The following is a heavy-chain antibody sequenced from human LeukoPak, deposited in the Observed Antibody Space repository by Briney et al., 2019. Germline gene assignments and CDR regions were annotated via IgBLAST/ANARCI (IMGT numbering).Heavy chain of an antibody. CDR3: ARGAEAETSPLDF. CDR1: GYTFTSYY. Sequence: ASVKVSCKASGYTFTSYYIHWVRQARGQGLEWLGWINPKSGGTDYAQQFQGRVTMTRDTSSSTDYLEVRSLRSDDTAVYYCARGAEAETSPLDFWGQGTPVTVSS. V-gene: IGHV1-2*02. CDR2: INPKSGGT. D-gene: IGHD6-13*01. J-gene: IGHJ4*02.